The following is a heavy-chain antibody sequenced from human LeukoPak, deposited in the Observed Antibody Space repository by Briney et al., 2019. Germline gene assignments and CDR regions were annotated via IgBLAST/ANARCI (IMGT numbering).Heavy chain of an antibody. D-gene: IGHD3-16*01. J-gene: IGHJ6*04. V-gene: IGHV3-30*19. Sequence: GGSLRLSCAASGFTFSTYGVHWVRQAPGKVLEWVAFISNDGSNRYYADSVKGRFTISRDNSKNTLYLQMNSLRAEDTAVYYCARGALTKVWGRKKGTDVWGKGTTVTVSA. CDR2: ISNDGSNR. CDR3: ARGALTKVWGRKKGTDV. CDR1: GFTFSTYG.